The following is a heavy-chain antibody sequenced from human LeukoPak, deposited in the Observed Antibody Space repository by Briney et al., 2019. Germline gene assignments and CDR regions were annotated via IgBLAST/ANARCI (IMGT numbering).Heavy chain of an antibody. Sequence: PGGSLRLSCAASGFTFSSYAMHWVRQAPGKGLEWVAVISYDGSNKYYADSVKGRFTISRDNSKNTLYLQMNSLRAEDTAVYYCARYYDFWSGHRPPIWGQGTTVTVSS. CDR3: ARYYDFWSGHRPPI. CDR2: ISYDGSNK. J-gene: IGHJ6*02. CDR1: GFTFSSYA. D-gene: IGHD3-3*01. V-gene: IGHV3-30-3*01.